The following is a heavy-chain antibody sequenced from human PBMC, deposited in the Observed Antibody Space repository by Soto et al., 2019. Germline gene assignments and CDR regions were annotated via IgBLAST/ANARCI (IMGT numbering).Heavy chain of an antibody. V-gene: IGHV3-21*01. CDR1: GFTFSSYS. Sequence: GGSLRLSCAASGFTFSSYSMNWVRQAPGKGLEWVSSISSSSSYIYYADSVKGRFTISRDNAKNSLYLQMNSLRAEDTAVYYCARSSRTTVTTADYFQHWGQGTLVTVSS. CDR2: ISSSSSYI. D-gene: IGHD4-17*01. J-gene: IGHJ1*01. CDR3: ARSSRTTVTTADYFQH.